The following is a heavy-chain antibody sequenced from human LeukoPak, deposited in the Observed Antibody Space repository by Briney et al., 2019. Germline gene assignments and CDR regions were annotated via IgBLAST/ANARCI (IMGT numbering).Heavy chain of an antibody. CDR2: ISYDGSNK. D-gene: IGHD1-26*01. Sequence: GRSLRLSCAAPGFTFSSYAMHWVRQAPGKGLEWVAVISYDGSNKYYADSVKGRFTISRDNSKNTLYLQMNSLRAEDTAVYYCARDPMYSGSYGVGDYWGQGTLVTVSS. V-gene: IGHV3-30-3*01. CDR1: GFTFSSYA. CDR3: ARDPMYSGSYGVGDY. J-gene: IGHJ4*02.